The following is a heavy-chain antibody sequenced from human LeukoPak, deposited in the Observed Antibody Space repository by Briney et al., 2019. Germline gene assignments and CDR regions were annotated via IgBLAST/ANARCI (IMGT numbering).Heavy chain of an antibody. D-gene: IGHD1-26*01. CDR1: GYSISSGYY. CDR2: IYHSGSA. Sequence: SENLSLTCTVSGYSISSGYYWGWIRQPPGKGLEWIGSIYHSGSANYNPSLKSRVTISVDTSKNQFSLKPSSVTAADTAVYYCARARVKWELPGYWGQGTLVTVSS. V-gene: IGHV4-38-2*02. J-gene: IGHJ4*02. CDR3: ARARVKWELPGY.